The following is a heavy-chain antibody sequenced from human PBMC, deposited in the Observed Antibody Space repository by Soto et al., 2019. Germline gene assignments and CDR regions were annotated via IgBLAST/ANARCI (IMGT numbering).Heavy chain of an antibody. D-gene: IGHD2-2*01. CDR1: GYSISSGYY. J-gene: IGHJ5*02. CDR2: IYHSGST. CDR3: ARDTVVVPAAGGWFDP. V-gene: IGHV4-38-2*02. Sequence: SETLSLTCTVSGYSISSGYYWGWIRQPPGKGLEWIGSIYHSGSTYYNPSLKSRVTISVDTSKNQFSLKLSSVTAADTAVYYCARDTVVVPAAGGWFDPWGQGTLVTVSS.